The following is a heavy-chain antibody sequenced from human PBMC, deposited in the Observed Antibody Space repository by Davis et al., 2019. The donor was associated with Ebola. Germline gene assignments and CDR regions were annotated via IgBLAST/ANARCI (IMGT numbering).Heavy chain of an antibody. V-gene: IGHV3-33*01. Sequence: PGGSLRLSCAASGFTFSSYGMHWVRQAPGKGLEWVAVIWYDGSNKYYVDSAKGRFTISRDNSKNTLYMQMNSLRAEDTAVYYCARDWRGMDVWGKGTTVTVSS. CDR3: ARDWRGMDV. J-gene: IGHJ6*04. CDR2: IWYDGSNK. CDR1: GFTFSSYG.